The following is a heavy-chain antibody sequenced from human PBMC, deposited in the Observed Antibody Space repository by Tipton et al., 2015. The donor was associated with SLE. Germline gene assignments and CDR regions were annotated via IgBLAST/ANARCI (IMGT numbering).Heavy chain of an antibody. D-gene: IGHD6-13*01. CDR3: ARVLEQQLVVGYHWYFDL. J-gene: IGHJ2*01. CDR2: IFYSGSN. V-gene: IGHV4-39*07. Sequence: TLSLTCTVSGGSISSSSYYWGWIRRPPGKGLEWIGSIFYSGSNYYNPSLKSRVTISVDTSKNLFSLKLSSVTAADTAVYYCARVLEQQLVVGYHWYFDLWGRGTLVTVSS. CDR1: GGSISSSSYY.